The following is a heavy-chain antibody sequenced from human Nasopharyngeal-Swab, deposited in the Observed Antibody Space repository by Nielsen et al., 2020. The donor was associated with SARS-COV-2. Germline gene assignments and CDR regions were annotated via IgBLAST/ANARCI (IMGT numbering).Heavy chain of an antibody. CDR3: ARASVSSWPYYYYYGMDV. J-gene: IGHJ6*02. V-gene: IGHV7-4-1*02. CDR2: INTNTGNP. D-gene: IGHD6-13*01. Sequence: WVRQAPGQGLEWMGWINTNTGNPTYAQGFTGRFVFSLDTSVSTAYLQISSLKAEDTAVYYCARASVSSWPYYYYYGMDVWGQGTTVTVSS.